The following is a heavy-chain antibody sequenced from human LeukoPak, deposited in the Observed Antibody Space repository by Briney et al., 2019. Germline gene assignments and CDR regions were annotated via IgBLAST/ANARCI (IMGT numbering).Heavy chain of an antibody. CDR2: IKQDGTEK. D-gene: IGHD6-13*01. Sequence: GGSLRLSCAASGFTFTTYWMSWVRQPPGKGLEWVANIKQDGTEKYYVGSVKGRFTISRDNAKNSLYLQMNSLRAEDTAVYYCARGHSSSYDYYFDYWGQGTLVTVSS. CDR1: GFTFTTYW. CDR3: ARGHSSSYDYYFDY. J-gene: IGHJ4*02. V-gene: IGHV3-7*01.